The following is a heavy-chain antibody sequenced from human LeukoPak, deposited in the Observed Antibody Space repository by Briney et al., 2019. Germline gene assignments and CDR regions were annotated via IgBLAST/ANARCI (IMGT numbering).Heavy chain of an antibody. J-gene: IGHJ4*02. CDR1: GGSISSSSYY. V-gene: IGHV4-39*01. CDR3: ARQGYISIYFDY. Sequence: SETLSLTCTVSGGSISSSSYYWGWVRQPPGKGLEWIGRISYSGSTYYNPSLKSRVTISVDTSKNQFSLKLSSVTAADTAVYYCARQGYISIYFDYWGQGTLVTVSS. CDR2: ISYSGST. D-gene: IGHD6-13*01.